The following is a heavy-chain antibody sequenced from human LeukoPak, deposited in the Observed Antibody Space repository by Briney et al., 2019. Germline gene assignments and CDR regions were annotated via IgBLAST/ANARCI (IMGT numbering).Heavy chain of an antibody. Sequence: GGSLRLSCAVSGLTMYDRGMRWVRHAPGKGVVLVSCINWNGGTTAYADSVKGQFTISRDNAKKSLYMQINSLRDEDTALYYCARDYASLGFDIWGQVTMVTVSS. CDR2: INWNGGTT. CDR1: GLTMYDRG. V-gene: IGHV3-20*04. CDR3: ARDYASLGFDI. D-gene: IGHD4-17*01. J-gene: IGHJ3*02.